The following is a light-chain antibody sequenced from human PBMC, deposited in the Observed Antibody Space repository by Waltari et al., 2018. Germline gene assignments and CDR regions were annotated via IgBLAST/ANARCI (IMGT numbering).Light chain of an antibody. CDR1: QSVLYSSNNKNY. V-gene: IGKV4-1*01. Sequence: DIVMTQSPESLAVSLGERATINCRSSQSVLYSSNNKNYLAWYQQKPGQPPKLLIYWASTRESGVPDRFSGSGSGTDFTLTISSLQAEDVAVYYCQQYYDTYSFGQGTKLEIK. CDR3: QQYYDTYS. J-gene: IGKJ2*03. CDR2: WAS.